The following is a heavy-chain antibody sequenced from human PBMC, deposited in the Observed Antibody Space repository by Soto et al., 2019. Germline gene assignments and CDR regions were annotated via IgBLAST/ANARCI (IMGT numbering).Heavy chain of an antibody. V-gene: IGHV1-18*01. CDR1: GYTFTRNG. J-gene: IGHJ6*02. Sequence: QVHLVQSGAEVKKPGASVNVSCKTSGYTFTRNGISWVRQAPGQGLEWMGWISPNSGNTRYAQKLQDRVIMTTDTTSRTAYKMLRSRRSDDTAVVYCVKDRHSNSWPASDVWGQGTTVTVSS. CDR3: VKDRHSNSWPASDV. CDR2: ISPNSGNT. D-gene: IGHD2-2*01.